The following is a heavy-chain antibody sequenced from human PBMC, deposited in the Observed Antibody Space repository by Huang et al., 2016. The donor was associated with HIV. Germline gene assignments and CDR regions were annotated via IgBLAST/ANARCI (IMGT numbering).Heavy chain of an antibody. J-gene: IGHJ3*02. V-gene: IGHV1-69*13. Sequence: QVQLVQSGAEVKKPGSSVKVSCKASGGTFSSYAISWVRQAPGQGLEWMGGIIPIFGTANYAQKFQGRVTITADESTSTAYMELSSLRSEDTAVYYCARPHRIAAAGKGAFDIWGQGTMVTVSS. CDR1: GGTFSSYA. CDR3: ARPHRIAAAGKGAFDI. CDR2: IIPIFGTA. D-gene: IGHD6-13*01.